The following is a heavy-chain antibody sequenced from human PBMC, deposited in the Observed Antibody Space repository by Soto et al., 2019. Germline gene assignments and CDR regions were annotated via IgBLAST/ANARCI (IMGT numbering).Heavy chain of an antibody. CDR1: GGSISSGGYY. J-gene: IGHJ6*03. CDR3: ARACRCSGGSCYSGLRRYYYYYMDV. Sequence: QVQLQESGPGLVKPSQTLSLTCTVSGGSISSGGYYWSWIRQHPGKGLEWIGYIYYSGSTYYNPSLKSRGTISVDTSKNQFSLKLSSVTAADTAVYYCARACRCSGGSCYSGLRRYYYYYMDVWGKGTTVTVSS. D-gene: IGHD2-15*01. V-gene: IGHV4-31*03. CDR2: IYYSGST.